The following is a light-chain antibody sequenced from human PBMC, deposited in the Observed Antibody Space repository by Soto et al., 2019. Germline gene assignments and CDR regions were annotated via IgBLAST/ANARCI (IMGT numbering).Light chain of an antibody. J-gene: IGLJ1*01. CDR3: SSYTNSSTYV. V-gene: IGLV2-14*01. CDR2: DVS. CDR1: SSDVGGYNY. Sequence: QSALTQPASVSGSPGQSITISCTGTSSDVGGYNYVSWYQQHPGKAPKLMIYDVSNRPSGVSNRFSGSKSGNTAALTISGLQAEDEGDYYCSSYTNSSTYVFGTGTKFTVL.